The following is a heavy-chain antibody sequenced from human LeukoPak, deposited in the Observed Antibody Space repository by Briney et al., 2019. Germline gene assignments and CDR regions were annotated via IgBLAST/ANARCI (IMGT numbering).Heavy chain of an antibody. CDR1: GDTFTSYG. CDR2: ISAYNGNT. CDR3: ARGGILTGYYPPPAEYFQH. D-gene: IGHD3-9*01. V-gene: IGHV1-18*01. Sequence: GASVKVSCKASGDTFTSYGISWVRQAPGQGLEWMGWISAYNGNTNYAQKLQGRVTMTTDTSTSTAYMELRSLRSDDTAVYYCARGGILTGYYPPPAEYFQHWGQGTLVTVSS. J-gene: IGHJ1*01.